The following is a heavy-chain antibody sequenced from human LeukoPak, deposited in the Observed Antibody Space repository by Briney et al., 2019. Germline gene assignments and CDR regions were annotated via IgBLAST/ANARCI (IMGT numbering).Heavy chain of an antibody. CDR1: GGTFSSYA. Sequence: SVKVSCKASGGTFSSYATSWVRQAPGQGLEWMRGIIPIFGTANYAQKFQGRVTITADESTSTAYMEPSSLRSEDTAVYYCARAVTPYQQLHNWFDPWGQGTLVTVSS. J-gene: IGHJ5*02. CDR3: ARAVTPYQQLHNWFDP. V-gene: IGHV1-69*01. D-gene: IGHD2-2*01. CDR2: IIPIFGTA.